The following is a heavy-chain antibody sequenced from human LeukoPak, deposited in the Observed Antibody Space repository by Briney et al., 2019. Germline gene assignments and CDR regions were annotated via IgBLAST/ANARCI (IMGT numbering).Heavy chain of an antibody. CDR2: ISYDGSNK. J-gene: IGHJ6*02. V-gene: IGHV3-30-3*01. CDR3: AKTRTGYYGMDV. Sequence: GGSLRLSCAASGFTFSSYAIHWVRQAPGKGLEWVAVISYDGSNKYYADSVKGRFTISRDNSKNTLYLQMNSLRDGDTAVYYCAKTRTGYYGMDVWGQGTTVTVSS. CDR1: GFTFSSYA. D-gene: IGHD3-10*01.